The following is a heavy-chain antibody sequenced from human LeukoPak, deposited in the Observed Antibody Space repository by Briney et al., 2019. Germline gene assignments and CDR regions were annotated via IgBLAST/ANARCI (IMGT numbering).Heavy chain of an antibody. V-gene: IGHV4-38-2*02. Sequence: SETLSLTCAVYGGSFSGYYWGWIRQPPGKGLEWIGSIYHSGSTYYNPSLKSRVTISVDTSKNQFSLKLSSVTAADTAVYYCARDHRGYRCYYMDVWGKGTTVTVSS. CDR3: ARDHRGYRCYYMDV. J-gene: IGHJ6*03. D-gene: IGHD5-18*01. CDR1: GGSFSGYY. CDR2: IYHSGST.